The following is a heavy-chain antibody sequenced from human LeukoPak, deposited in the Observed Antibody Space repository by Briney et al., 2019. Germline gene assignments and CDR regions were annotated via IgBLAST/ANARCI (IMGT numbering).Heavy chain of an antibody. CDR1: GFTFSAYA. Sequence: GGSLRLSCAASGFTFSAYAMHWVRQAPGKGLEWVAVISYDGSNKYYADSVKGRFTISGDKSKDTLYLQMNSLRPEDTAVYHCARGPGPIAGAKNPFDIWGQGTMVTVSS. J-gene: IGHJ3*02. CDR2: ISYDGSNK. D-gene: IGHD1-26*01. V-gene: IGHV3-30*01. CDR3: ARGPGPIAGAKNPFDI.